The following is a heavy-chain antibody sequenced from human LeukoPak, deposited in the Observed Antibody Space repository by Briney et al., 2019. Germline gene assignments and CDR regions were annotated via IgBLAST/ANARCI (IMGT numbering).Heavy chain of an antibody. V-gene: IGHV3-53*01. Sequence: GGSLRLSCAASGFTVGTKYMNWVRQAPGKGLEWVSIIYSGGTTYYADSVKGRFAISGDTSKNTLSLQMNSLRAEDTAVYFCARVGDHFHWNLDLWGRGTLVTVSS. CDR3: ARVGDHFHWNLDL. CDR2: IYSGGTT. J-gene: IGHJ2*01. D-gene: IGHD5-24*01. CDR1: GFTVGTKY.